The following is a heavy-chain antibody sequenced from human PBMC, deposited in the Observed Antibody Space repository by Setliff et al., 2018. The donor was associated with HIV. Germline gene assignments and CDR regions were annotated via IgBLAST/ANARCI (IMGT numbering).Heavy chain of an antibody. CDR3: VAGYNYGLGDY. CDR1: GFAFTAYP. CDR2: ISASGDAT. V-gene: IGHV3-23*01. D-gene: IGHD5-18*01. J-gene: IGHJ4*02. Sequence: SLKISCAASGFAFTAYPMSWVRQVPGKGLEWISSISASGDATYYPDSVKGRFTVTRDNSKNTLLLQMNSLRVDDTAIFYCVAGYNYGLGDYWGQGTLVTVSS.